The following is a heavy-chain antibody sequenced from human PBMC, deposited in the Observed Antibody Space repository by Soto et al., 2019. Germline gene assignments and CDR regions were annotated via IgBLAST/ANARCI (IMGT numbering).Heavy chain of an antibody. CDR2: IIPIFGTA. D-gene: IGHD5-12*01. Sequence: SVKVCCKASGGTFSSYTISWVRQAPGQGLEWMGGIIPIFGTANYAQKFQGRVTITADESTSTAYMELSSLRSEDTAVYYCARDGYNTRYYYYYGMDVWGQGTTVTVSS. J-gene: IGHJ6*02. CDR3: ARDGYNTRYYYYYGMDV. CDR1: GGTFSSYT. V-gene: IGHV1-69*13.